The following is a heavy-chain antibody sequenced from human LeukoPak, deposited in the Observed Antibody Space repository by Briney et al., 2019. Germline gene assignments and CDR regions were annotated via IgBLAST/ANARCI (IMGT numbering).Heavy chain of an antibody. D-gene: IGHD2-21*01. V-gene: IGHV3-53*01. CDR1: GFTVSINY. Sequence: GGSLRLPCAASGFTVSINYISWLPHSPGKALEWVSVIYSVGNTYYEDSGKSRFTIARDYSKNSLYLQMNSLRAEDTAVYYCARAPCGGDCYSGYYYYYMDVWGNGTTVTVSS. CDR2: IYSVGNT. CDR3: ARAPCGGDCYSGYYYYYMDV. J-gene: IGHJ6*03.